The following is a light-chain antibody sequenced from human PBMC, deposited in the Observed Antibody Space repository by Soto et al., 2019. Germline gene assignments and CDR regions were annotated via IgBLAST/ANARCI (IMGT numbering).Light chain of an antibody. CDR3: MQALQTTLT. CDR2: LGA. V-gene: IGKV2-28*01. Sequence: DIVMTQSPLSLSVTPGEPASISCRSSQSLLFSNGVNYLDWYLQKPGQSPQLLIFLGANRASGVPDRFSGSGSATDFTLKISRVEAEDVVMYYCMQALQTTLTFGGGTKVEIK. J-gene: IGKJ4*01. CDR1: QSLLFSNGVNY.